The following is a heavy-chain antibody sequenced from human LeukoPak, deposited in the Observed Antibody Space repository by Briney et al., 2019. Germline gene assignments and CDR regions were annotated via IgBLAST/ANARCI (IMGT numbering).Heavy chain of an antibody. CDR1: GGSISSGGYS. CDR3: ASSRSGRYYKGNDAFDI. V-gene: IGHV4-30-2*01. J-gene: IGHJ3*02. CDR2: IYHSGST. D-gene: IGHD3-10*01. Sequence: SETLSLTCAVSGGSISSGGYSWSRIRQPPGKGLEWIGYIYHSGSTYYNPSLKSRVTISVDRSKNQFSLKLSSVTAAATAVYYCASSRSGRYYKGNDAFDIWGKGPMVTVSS.